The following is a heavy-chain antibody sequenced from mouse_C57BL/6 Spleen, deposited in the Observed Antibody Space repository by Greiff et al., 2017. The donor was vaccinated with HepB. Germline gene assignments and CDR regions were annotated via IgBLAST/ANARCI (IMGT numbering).Heavy chain of an antibody. D-gene: IGHD1-1*01. Sequence: VKLVESGPGLVAPSQSLSITCTVSGFSLTSYAISWVRQPPGKALEWLGVIWTGGGTNYNSALKSRLSISKDNSKSQVFLKMNSLQTDDTARYYCARNAYYYGSSWYYFDYWGQGTTLTVSS. J-gene: IGHJ2*01. CDR2: IWTGGGT. V-gene: IGHV2-9-1*01. CDR3: ARNAYYYGSSWYYFDY. CDR1: GFSLTSYA.